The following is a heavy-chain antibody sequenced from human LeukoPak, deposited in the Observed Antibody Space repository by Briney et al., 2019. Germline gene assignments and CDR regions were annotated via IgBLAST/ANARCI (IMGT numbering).Heavy chain of an antibody. CDR1: GGSFSGYY. V-gene: IGHV4-34*01. D-gene: IGHD3-10*01. CDR3: ARAKLTMVRGVHVDY. J-gene: IGHJ4*02. Sequence: PSETLSLTCAVYGGSFSGYYWSWIRQPPGKGLEWIGEINHSGSTNYNPSLKSRVTISVDTSKNQFSLKLSSVTAADTAMYYCARAKLTMVRGVHVDYWGQGTLVTVSS. CDR2: INHSGST.